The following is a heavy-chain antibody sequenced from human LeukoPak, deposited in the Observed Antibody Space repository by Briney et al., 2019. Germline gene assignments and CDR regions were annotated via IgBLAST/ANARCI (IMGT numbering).Heavy chain of an antibody. Sequence: SETLSLTCTVSGDSISSTNYYWGWIRQPPGKGLEWIGSIYYSGSTYYNPSLESRVTISVDTSKNQFSLKLSSVTATDTAIYYCAREILTGSTFDSWGQGTLVTVSS. CDR1: GDSISSTNYY. CDR2: IYYSGST. D-gene: IGHD3-9*01. J-gene: IGHJ4*02. CDR3: AREILTGSTFDS. V-gene: IGHV4-39*02.